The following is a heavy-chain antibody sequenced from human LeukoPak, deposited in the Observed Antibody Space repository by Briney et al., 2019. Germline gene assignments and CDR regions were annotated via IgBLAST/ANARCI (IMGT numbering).Heavy chain of an antibody. CDR2: VQHIGGET. V-gene: IGHV3-7*01. J-gene: IGHJ1*01. CDR3: ATYSILNAREFRY. Sequence: QRGGSLRLSCAGSGFTFSNSWMGWVRQAPGKGLEWVANVQHIGGETYYVDSVKGRFTISRDNAKNSVYLQMNSLGADDAAVYYCATYSILNAREFRYWGQGTLATVTS. CDR1: GFTFSNSW. D-gene: IGHD4-11*01.